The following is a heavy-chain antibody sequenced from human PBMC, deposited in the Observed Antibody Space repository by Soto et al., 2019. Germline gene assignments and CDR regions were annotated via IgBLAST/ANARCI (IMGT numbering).Heavy chain of an antibody. CDR3: ARQAASSDYGMDV. J-gene: IGHJ6*02. V-gene: IGHV5-51*01. D-gene: IGHD6-13*01. Sequence: GESLKISCKGSGYSFTSYWIGWVRQMPGKGLEWMGIIYPGDSDTRYSPSFQGQVTISADKSISTAYLQWSSLKASDTAMYYFARQAASSDYGMDVWGQGTTVTVSS. CDR2: IYPGDSDT. CDR1: GYSFTSYW.